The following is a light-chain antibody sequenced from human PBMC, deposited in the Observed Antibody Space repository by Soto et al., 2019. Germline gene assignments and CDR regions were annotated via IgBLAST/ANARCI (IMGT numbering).Light chain of an antibody. CDR3: QKYDTGPPRT. V-gene: IGKV3-15*01. Sequence: EIVMTQSPATLSVSPGERASLSCRASQSVSSNLAWYQQKPGQAPRLLIYGASTRSTGIPARFSGWGSGTDFTLTINSLQSRDVSGCYCQKYDTGPPRTFGQETNVEIK. CDR1: QSVSSN. CDR2: GAS. J-gene: IGKJ1*01.